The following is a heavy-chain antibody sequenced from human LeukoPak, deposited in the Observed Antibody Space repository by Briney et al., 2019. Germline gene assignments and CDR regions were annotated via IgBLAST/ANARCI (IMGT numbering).Heavy chain of an antibody. CDR3: ARHGCNYYGSGSYSRDYYGMDV. J-gene: IGHJ6*02. CDR2: IYYSGST. CDR1: GGSISSYY. Sequence: SETLSLTCTVAGGSISSYYWSWIRQPPGKGLEWIGYIYYSGSTNYNPSLKSRVTISVDTSKNQFSLKLSSVTAADTAVYYCARHGCNYYGSGSYSRDYYGMDVWGQGTTVTVSS. D-gene: IGHD3-10*01. V-gene: IGHV4-59*08.